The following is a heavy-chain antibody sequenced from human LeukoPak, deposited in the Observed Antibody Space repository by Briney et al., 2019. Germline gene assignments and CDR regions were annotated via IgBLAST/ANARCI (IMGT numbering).Heavy chain of an antibody. CDR2: IYSDGSNK. CDR1: RLTFKNYG. D-gene: IGHD6-25*01. Sequence: GSLRLSCAASRLTFKNYGMHWVRQAPGKGLEWVALIYSDGSNKYYADSVKGRFTISRDNSKNTLYLQMNSLGAEDTAVYYCATDRGLSYFDYWGQGTLVTVSS. V-gene: IGHV3-33*01. J-gene: IGHJ4*02. CDR3: ATDRGLSYFDY.